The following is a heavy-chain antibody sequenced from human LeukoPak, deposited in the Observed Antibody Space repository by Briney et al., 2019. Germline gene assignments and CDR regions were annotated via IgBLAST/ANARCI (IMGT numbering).Heavy chain of an antibody. Sequence: PGGSPRLSCAASGFTFSSYGMHWVRQAPGKGLEWVAVISYDGSNKYYADSVKGRFTISRDNSKNTLYLQMNSLRAEDTAVYYCAKADLYYYDSSGYPNWGQGTLVTVSS. J-gene: IGHJ4*02. CDR3: AKADLYYYDSSGYPN. CDR2: ISYDGSNK. D-gene: IGHD3-22*01. CDR1: GFTFSSYG. V-gene: IGHV3-30*18.